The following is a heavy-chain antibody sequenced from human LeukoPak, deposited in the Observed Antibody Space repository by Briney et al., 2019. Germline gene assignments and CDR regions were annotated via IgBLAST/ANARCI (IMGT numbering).Heavy chain of an antibody. CDR1: GYTFTSYY. D-gene: IGHD2-15*01. CDR3: ARGLGEQRVVAAPHLDY. J-gene: IGHJ4*02. V-gene: IGHV1-46*01. CDR2: INPSGGST. Sequence: SSVKVSCKASGYTFTSYYMHWVRQAPGQGLEWMGIINPSGGSTSYAQKFQGRVTMTRDTSTSTVYMELSSLRSEDTAVYYCARGLGEQRVVAAPHLDYWGQGTLVTVSS.